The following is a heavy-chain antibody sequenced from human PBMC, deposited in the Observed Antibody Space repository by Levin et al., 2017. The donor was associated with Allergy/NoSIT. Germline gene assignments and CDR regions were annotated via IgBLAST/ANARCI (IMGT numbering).Heavy chain of an antibody. V-gene: IGHV4-34*01. D-gene: IGHD3-10*01. J-gene: IGHJ5*01. Sequence: ASETLSLTCSVYGESLTHYYWSWIRQPPGKGPEWIGDIDHSGSTIYTPSLKSRVTISVEKSKNHFSLRLSSVTAADTAVYYCARGEVWFGEILRGPFDSWGQGTLVTVSS. CDR1: GESLTHYY. CDR2: IDHSGST. CDR3: ARGEVWFGEILRGPFDS.